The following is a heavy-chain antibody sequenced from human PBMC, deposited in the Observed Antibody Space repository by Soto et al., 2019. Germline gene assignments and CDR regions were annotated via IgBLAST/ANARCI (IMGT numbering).Heavy chain of an antibody. CDR1: GYNFSTYW. J-gene: IGHJ5*02. Sequence: EVQLVQSGAELRQPGQSLRISCQAMGYNFSTYWIGWVRQTPGKGLGWMGRIYPGDSDTRYTQPFQGQVTSPFDTSIITASLQWSGLKATDSGIYYCARGAIIGTTDWFDPWGQGTLVTVSS. D-gene: IGHD1-20*01. CDR3: ARGAIIGTTDWFDP. V-gene: IGHV5-51*03. CDR2: IYPGDSDT.